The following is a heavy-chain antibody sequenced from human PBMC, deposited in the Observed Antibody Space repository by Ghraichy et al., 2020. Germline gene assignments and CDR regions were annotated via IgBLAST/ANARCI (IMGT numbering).Heavy chain of an antibody. V-gene: IGHV3-30-3*01. J-gene: IGHJ6*03. Sequence: GESLNISCAASGFTFSSYAMHWVRQAPGKGLEWVAVISYDGSNKYYADSVKGRFTISRDNSKNTLYLQMNSLRAEDTAVYYCARDLGGAGYMDVWGKGTTVTVSS. CDR1: GFTFSSYA. CDR2: ISYDGSNK. D-gene: IGHD3-16*01. CDR3: ARDLGGAGYMDV.